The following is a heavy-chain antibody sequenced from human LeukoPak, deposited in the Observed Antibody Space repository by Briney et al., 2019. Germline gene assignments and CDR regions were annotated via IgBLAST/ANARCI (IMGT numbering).Heavy chain of an antibody. CDR1: GFTFSSYG. Sequence: GGSLRLSCAASGFTFSSYGMNWVRQAPGKGLEWVAVIWYDGSNKYYAYSVKGRFTISRDNSKNTLYLQMNSLRAEDTAVYYCARGGDDSSGYRLDYWGQGTLVTVSS. CDR2: IWYDGSNK. V-gene: IGHV3-33*01. CDR3: ARGGDDSSGYRLDY. D-gene: IGHD3-22*01. J-gene: IGHJ4*02.